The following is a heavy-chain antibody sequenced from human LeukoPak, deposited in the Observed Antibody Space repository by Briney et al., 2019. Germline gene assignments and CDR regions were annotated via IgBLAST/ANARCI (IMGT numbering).Heavy chain of an antibody. V-gene: IGHV4-30-2*01. CDR1: GGSISSGGYY. Sequence: PSQTLSLTCTVSGGSISSGGYYWSWIRQPPGKGLEWIGYIYHSGSTYYNPSLKSRVTISVDRSKNQFSLKLSSVTAADTAVYYCARVEANWGSDYWGQGTLVTVSS. CDR2: IYHSGST. CDR3: ARVEANWGSDY. J-gene: IGHJ4*02. D-gene: IGHD7-27*01.